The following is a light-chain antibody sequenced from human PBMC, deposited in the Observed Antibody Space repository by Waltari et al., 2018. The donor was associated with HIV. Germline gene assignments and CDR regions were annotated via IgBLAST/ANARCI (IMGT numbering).Light chain of an antibody. J-gene: IGKJ2*01. Sequence: IVMTPSPDFLVASLGERATINCKTNQSALYSSNNKNYLAWYQQKPGPPPKLLIDWASTRESEVPDRFSGSGSGTDFTLTISSLQAEDVAVYYCDQYDVTPPHTLGQGTKLEI. CDR3: DQYDVTPPHT. CDR1: QSALYSSNNKNY. CDR2: WAS. V-gene: IGKV4-1*01.